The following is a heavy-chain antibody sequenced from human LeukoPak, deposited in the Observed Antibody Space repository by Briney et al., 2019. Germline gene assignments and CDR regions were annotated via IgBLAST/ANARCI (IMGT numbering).Heavy chain of an antibody. Sequence: GGSLRLSCAASGFTVSSNYMSWVRQAPGKGLEWVSVIYSGGSTYYADSVKGRFTISRDNSKNTLYLQMNSLRAEDTAVYYRASKNKLVLDAFDIWGQGTMVTVSS. CDR2: IYSGGST. J-gene: IGHJ3*02. D-gene: IGHD6-13*01. V-gene: IGHV3-53*01. CDR3: ASKNKLVLDAFDI. CDR1: GFTVSSNY.